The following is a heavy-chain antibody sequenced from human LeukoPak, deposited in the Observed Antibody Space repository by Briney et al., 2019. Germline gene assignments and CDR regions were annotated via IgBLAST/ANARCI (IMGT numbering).Heavy chain of an antibody. V-gene: IGHV4-30-2*01. Sequence: SETLSLTCAVSGGSISSGGYSWSWIRQPPGKGLEWIGYIYHSGSTYYNPSLKSRVTISVDRSKNQFSLKLSSVTAADTAVYYCVRDGPDGPFDYWGQGTLVTVSS. CDR3: VRDGPDGPFDY. J-gene: IGHJ4*02. CDR1: GGSISSGGYS. CDR2: IYHSGST. D-gene: IGHD3/OR15-3a*01.